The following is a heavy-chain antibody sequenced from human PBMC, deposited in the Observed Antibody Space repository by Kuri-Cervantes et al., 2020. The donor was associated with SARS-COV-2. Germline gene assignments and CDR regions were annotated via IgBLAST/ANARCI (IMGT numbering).Heavy chain of an antibody. J-gene: IGHJ6*02. CDR3: ARGKGTNSYFYGLDV. Sequence: GESLKISCAASGFTFSSYAMSWVRQAPGKGLVWVSRINSDGSSTSYADSVKGRFTISRDNAKNTLFLQLNSLRAEDTAVYYCARGKGTNSYFYGLDVWGQGTTVTVSS. CDR1: GFTFSSYA. CDR2: INSDGSST. V-gene: IGHV3-74*01.